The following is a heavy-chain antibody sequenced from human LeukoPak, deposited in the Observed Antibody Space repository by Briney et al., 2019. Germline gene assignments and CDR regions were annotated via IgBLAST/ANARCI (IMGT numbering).Heavy chain of an antibody. J-gene: IGHJ4*02. CDR2: ISGSGGTT. V-gene: IGHV3-23*01. CDR3: VRDVGAVRGEVYFDY. CDR1: GFTFSSYA. Sequence: AGSLRLSCAAPGFTFSSYATSWVRQAPGKGLEWVSTISGSGGTTYYAEFVKGRFTISRDNSKNTLYLQMNSLRAEDTAMYFCVRDVGAVRGEVYFDYWGQGTLVTVSS. D-gene: IGHD3-10*01.